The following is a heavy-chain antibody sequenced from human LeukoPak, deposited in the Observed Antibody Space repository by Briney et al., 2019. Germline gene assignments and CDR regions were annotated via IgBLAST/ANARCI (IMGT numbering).Heavy chain of an antibody. CDR3: ARTSTGFASLFDY. CDR1: GYSISSGYY. Sequence: SETLSLTCTVSGYSISSGYYWGWIRQPPGKGLEWIGSIYHSGSTYYNPSLKSRVTISVDTSKNQFSLKLSSVTAADTAVYYCARTSTGFASLFDYWGQGTLVTVSS. V-gene: IGHV4-38-2*02. J-gene: IGHJ4*02. D-gene: IGHD2-2*01. CDR2: IYHSGST.